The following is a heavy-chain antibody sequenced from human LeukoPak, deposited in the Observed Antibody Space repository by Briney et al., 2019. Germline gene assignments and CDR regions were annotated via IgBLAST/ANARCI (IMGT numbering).Heavy chain of an antibody. J-gene: IGHJ3*02. D-gene: IGHD3-10*01. V-gene: IGHV3-9*01. CDR3: AKFGWGSHGFDI. Sequence: GGSLRLSCAASGFTFDDYAMHWVRQAPGKGLEWVSGISWNSGSIGYADSLKGRFTISRDNAKNSLYLQMNSLRAEDTAVYYCAKFGWGSHGFDIWGQGTMVTVSS. CDR1: GFTFDDYA. CDR2: ISWNSGSI.